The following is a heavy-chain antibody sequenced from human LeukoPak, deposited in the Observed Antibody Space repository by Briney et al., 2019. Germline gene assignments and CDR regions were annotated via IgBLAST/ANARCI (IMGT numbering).Heavy chain of an antibody. V-gene: IGHV3-74*01. D-gene: IGHD2-15*01. CDR3: ARATSKGGLDI. CDR2: INSDGYSI. J-gene: IGHJ3*02. CDR1: GFTFGSYW. Sequence: GGSLRLSCAASGFTFGSYWMHWVRQAPGRGLVWVSRINSDGYSISYADSVKGRFIISRDNAKNTLYLQMNSLRAEDTAVYYCARATSKGGLDIWGQRTVVTISS.